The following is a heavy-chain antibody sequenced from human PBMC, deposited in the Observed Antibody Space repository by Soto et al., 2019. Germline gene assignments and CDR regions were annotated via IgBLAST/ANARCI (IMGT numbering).Heavy chain of an antibody. V-gene: IGHV3-30*18. Sequence: PGGSLRLSCAASGFTFSSYGMHWVRQAPGKGLEWVAVISYDGSNKYYADSVKGRFTISRDNSKNTLYLQMNSLRAEDTAVYYCAKDSSDDYSNSLINWFDPWGQGTLVTVSS. J-gene: IGHJ5*02. D-gene: IGHD4-4*01. CDR2: ISYDGSNK. CDR1: GFTFSSYG. CDR3: AKDSSDDYSNSLINWFDP.